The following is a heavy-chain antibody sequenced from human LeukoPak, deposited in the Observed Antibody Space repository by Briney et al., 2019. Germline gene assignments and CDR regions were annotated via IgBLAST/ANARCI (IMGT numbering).Heavy chain of an antibody. J-gene: IGHJ4*02. Sequence: GGSLRLSCAASGFTFSSYAMHWVRQAPGKGLEWVAVISYDGSNKYYADSVKGRFTISRDNSKNTLYLQMSSLRAEDTAVYYSMVTAIEDFDYWGQGTLVTVSS. CDR3: MVTAIEDFDY. CDR1: GFTFSSYA. D-gene: IGHD2-21*02. V-gene: IGHV3-30-3*01. CDR2: ISYDGSNK.